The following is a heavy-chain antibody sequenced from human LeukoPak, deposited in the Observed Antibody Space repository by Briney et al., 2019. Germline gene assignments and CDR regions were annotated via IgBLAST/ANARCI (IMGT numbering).Heavy chain of an antibody. J-gene: IGHJ4*02. CDR2: ISSSSSYI. Sequence: GGSLRLSCAASGFTFSSYSMNWVRQAPGKGLEWVSLISSSSSYIYYADSVKGRFTISRDNAKKSLYLQMNSLRAEDTAVYYCARDQFGTLDYWGQGTLVTVSS. CDR1: GFTFSSYS. CDR3: ARDQFGTLDY. V-gene: IGHV3-21*01. D-gene: IGHD3-10*01.